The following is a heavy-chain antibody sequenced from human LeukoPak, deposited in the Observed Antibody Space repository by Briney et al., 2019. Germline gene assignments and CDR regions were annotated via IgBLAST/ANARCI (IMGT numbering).Heavy chain of an antibody. Sequence: SETLSLTCTVYGGSFSGYYWSWIRQPPGKGLEWIGEINHSGSTNYNPSLKSRVTISVDTSENQFSLKLSSVTAADTAVYYCARRVGYCSSTSCYSSWFDPWGQGTLVTVSS. D-gene: IGHD2-2*01. CDR2: INHSGST. CDR1: GGSFSGYY. J-gene: IGHJ5*02. CDR3: ARRVGYCSSTSCYSSWFDP. V-gene: IGHV4-34*01.